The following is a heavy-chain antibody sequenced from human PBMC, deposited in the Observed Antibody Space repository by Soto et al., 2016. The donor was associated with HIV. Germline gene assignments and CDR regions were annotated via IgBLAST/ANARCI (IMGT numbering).Heavy chain of an antibody. CDR2: IKSKTDGGTT. CDR1: GFTFSNAW. Sequence: EVQLVESGGGLVKPGGSLRLSCAASGFTFSNAWMSWVRQAPGKGLEWVGRIKSKTDGGTTDYAAPVKGRFTISRDDSKNTLYLQMNSLKTEDTAVYYCTTEEYCSGGSCYPNYWYFDLWGRGTLVTVSS. CDR3: TTEEYCSGGSCYPNYWYFDL. D-gene: IGHD2-15*01. V-gene: IGHV3-15*01. J-gene: IGHJ2*01.